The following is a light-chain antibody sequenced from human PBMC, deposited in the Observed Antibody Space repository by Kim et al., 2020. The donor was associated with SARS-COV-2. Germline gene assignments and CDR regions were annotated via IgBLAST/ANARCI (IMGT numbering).Light chain of an antibody. CDR2: WAS. CDR1: QSVLYSSNNKNC. CDR3: QQYYTVPLT. Sequence: ATINCKSSQSVLYSSNNKNCVSWYQQKPGQPPKLIINWASTRESGVPDRFSGSGSGTDFTLSISNLQAEDVAVYYCQQYYTVPLTFGGGTKVDIK. J-gene: IGKJ4*01. V-gene: IGKV4-1*01.